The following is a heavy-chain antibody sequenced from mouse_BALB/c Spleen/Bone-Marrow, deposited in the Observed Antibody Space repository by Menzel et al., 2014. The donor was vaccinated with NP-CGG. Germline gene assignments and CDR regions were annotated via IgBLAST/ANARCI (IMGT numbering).Heavy chain of an antibody. Sequence: QVQLQQSGAELVKPGASVKLSCKASGYTFTSYWMHWVKQRPGQGLEWIGEINPSNGRTNYNEKFKGKATLTADTSSSTAYMQLSSLTSEDSAIYYCAIHGEAMDYWVKEPQSPSPQ. CDR2: INPSNGRT. V-gene: IGHV1S81*02. J-gene: IGHJ4*01. CDR1: GYTFTSYW. CDR3: AIHGEAMDY.